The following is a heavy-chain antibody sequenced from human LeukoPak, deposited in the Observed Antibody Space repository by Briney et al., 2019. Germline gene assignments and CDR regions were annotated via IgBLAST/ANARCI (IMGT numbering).Heavy chain of an antibody. D-gene: IGHD6-19*01. V-gene: IGHV1-8*01. CDR2: MNPNSGNT. J-gene: IGHJ6*02. CDR1: GYTFTSYD. CDR3: AREGSGWYKYYYYGMDV. Sequence: ASVKVSCKASGYTFTSYDINWVRQATGQGLEWMGWMNPNSGNTGYAQKFQGRVTMTRNTSISTAYMELSSLRSEDTAVYYCAREGSGWYKYYYYGMDVWGQGTKVTVSS.